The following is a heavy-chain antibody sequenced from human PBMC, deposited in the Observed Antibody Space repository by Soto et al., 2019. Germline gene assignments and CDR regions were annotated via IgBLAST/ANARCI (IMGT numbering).Heavy chain of an antibody. J-gene: IGHJ6*02. V-gene: IGHV3-23*01. CDR1: GFTFSSYA. D-gene: IGHD3-16*02. CDR3: AKSGRKNTPNMITFGGVIVQARYYYYGMDV. CDR2: ISGSGGST. Sequence: GGSLRLSCAASGFTFSSYAMSWVRQAPGKGLEWVSAISGSGGSTYYADSVKGRFTISRDNSKNTLYLQMNSLRAEDTAVYYFAKSGRKNTPNMITFGGVIVQARYYYYGMDVWGQGTTVTVSS.